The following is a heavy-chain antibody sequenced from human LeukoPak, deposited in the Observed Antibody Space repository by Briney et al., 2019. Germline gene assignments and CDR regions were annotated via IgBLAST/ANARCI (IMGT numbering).Heavy chain of an antibody. D-gene: IGHD5-24*01. CDR2: VTGTGAST. J-gene: IGHJ5*02. Sequence: GGSLRLSCATSGFTFSSYAMSWVRQAPGKGLDWVSAVTGTGASTYYADSVKGRFTISRDNSKSTLYLQMNRLRAEDTAVYYCARASDPWLQLTWGQGTLVTVSS. CDR1: GFTFSSYA. V-gene: IGHV3-23*01. CDR3: ARASDPWLQLT.